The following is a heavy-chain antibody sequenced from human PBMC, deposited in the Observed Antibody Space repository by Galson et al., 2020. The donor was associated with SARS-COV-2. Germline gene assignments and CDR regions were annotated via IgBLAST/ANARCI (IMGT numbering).Heavy chain of an antibody. J-gene: IGHJ4*02. CDR3: ARLGGGDDYYSRGDFLKE. V-gene: IGHV4-39*01. CDR2: IYYGGST. D-gene: IGHD3-22*01. Sequence: ETLETLSLTCTVSGDSTSSGTYYWGWIRQSPGKGLEWIGTIYYGGSTSYNTSLKSRVTISIDTSKNQFSLKLNSVTAADTAVYYCARLGGGDDYYSRGDFLKEWSQGTLVTVAS. CDR1: GDSTSSGTYY.